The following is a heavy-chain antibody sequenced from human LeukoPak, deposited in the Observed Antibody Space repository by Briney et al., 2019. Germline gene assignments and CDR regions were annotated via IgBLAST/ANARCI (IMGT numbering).Heavy chain of an antibody. CDR1: GGTFSSYA. J-gene: IGHJ4*02. CDR3: ATRRSTSLPIAAGQFGY. Sequence: SVKVSCKASGGTFSSYAISWVRQAPGQGLEWMGGIIPIFGTANYAQKFQGRVTITADESTSTAYMELSSLRSEDTAVYYCATRRSTSLPIAAGQFGYWGKGTLATVPP. D-gene: IGHD2-2*01. V-gene: IGHV1-69*01. CDR2: IIPIFGTA.